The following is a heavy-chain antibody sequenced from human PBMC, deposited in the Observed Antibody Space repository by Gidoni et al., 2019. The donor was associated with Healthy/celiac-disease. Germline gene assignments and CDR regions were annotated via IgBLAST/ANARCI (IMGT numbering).Heavy chain of an antibody. CDR3: ARGDGALAVAGTGDAFDI. Sequence: QVQLVESGGGLVKPGGSLRLSCAAPGFTFSDYYLSWIRQAPGKGLSWVSYISSSGSTIYYADSVKGRFTISRDNAKNSLYLQMNSLRAEDTAVYYCARGDGALAVAGTGDAFDIWGQGTMVTVSS. CDR2: ISSSGSTI. V-gene: IGHV3-11*01. CDR1: GFTFSDYY. J-gene: IGHJ3*02. D-gene: IGHD6-19*01.